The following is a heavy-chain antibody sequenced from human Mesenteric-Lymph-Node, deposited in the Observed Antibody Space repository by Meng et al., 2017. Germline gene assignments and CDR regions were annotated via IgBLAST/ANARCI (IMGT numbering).Heavy chain of an antibody. J-gene: IGHJ4*02. CDR2: IYHSGST. Sequence: QGPLQESGPGLVKPSETLSLTCAVSGGSRSSRNWWSWVRQPPGKGLEWIGEIYHSGSTNYNPSLKSRVTISVDESKNQFSLRLSSVTAADTAVYHCARVGAYCGGDCYHPRWGQGTLVTVSS. D-gene: IGHD2-21*02. V-gene: IGHV4-4*02. CDR3: ARVGAYCGGDCYHPR. CDR1: GGSRSSRNW.